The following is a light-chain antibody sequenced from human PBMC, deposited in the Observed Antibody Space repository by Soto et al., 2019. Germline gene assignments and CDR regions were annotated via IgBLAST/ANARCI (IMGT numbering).Light chain of an antibody. J-gene: IGKJ5*01. CDR3: QQYENLPT. CDR1: QNINNY. Sequence: DIQMTQSPSSLSASVGARVTITCQASQNINNYLNWYQQKPGRAPKLXXYDASNLEAGVPSRFRGSGSGTDFTFTISRLQHEDIATYYCQQYENLPTFGQGTRLEIK. CDR2: DAS. V-gene: IGKV1-33*01.